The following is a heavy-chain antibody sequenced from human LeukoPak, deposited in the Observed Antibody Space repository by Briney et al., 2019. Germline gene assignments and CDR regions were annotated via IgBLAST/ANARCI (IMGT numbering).Heavy chain of an antibody. CDR3: ARGSGGAFDY. Sequence: GGSLRLSCAASGFTFSSYAMSWVRQAPGKGLEWVSAISGSGGSTYYADSVKGRFAISRDNTKNTLYLQMNSLRAEDTAVYYCARGSGGAFDYWGQGTLVTVSS. CDR2: ISGSGGST. CDR1: GFTFSSYA. D-gene: IGHD4-23*01. V-gene: IGHV3-23*01. J-gene: IGHJ4*02.